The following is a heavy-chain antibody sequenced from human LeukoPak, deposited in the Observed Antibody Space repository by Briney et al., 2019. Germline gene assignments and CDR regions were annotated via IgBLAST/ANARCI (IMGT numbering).Heavy chain of an antibody. V-gene: IGHV3-48*04. J-gene: IGHJ3*02. CDR1: GFTFSSYS. D-gene: IGHD4-17*01. CDR3: AKASAHDYGDYGAFDI. CDR2: ISSSSSTI. Sequence: GGSLRLSCAASGFTFSSYSMNWVRQAPGKGLEWLSYISSSSSTIYYADSVKGRFTISRDNAKNSLYLQMNSLRAEDTALYYCAKASAHDYGDYGAFDIWGQGTMVTVSS.